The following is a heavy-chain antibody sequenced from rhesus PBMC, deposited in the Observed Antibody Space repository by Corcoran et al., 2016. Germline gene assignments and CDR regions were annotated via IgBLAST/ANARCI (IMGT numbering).Heavy chain of an antibody. V-gene: IGHV4-80*01. Sequence: QVQLQESGPGLVKPSETLSLTCAVSGGSFSSYWWSWIRQPPGKGLEWIGEINGKSGRTNYTPSHKRRVTISKDAPKNQFSLKRSSVTAAGTAVYYCARPKNTVTTSFDYWGQGVLVTVSS. CDR3: ARPKNTVTTSFDY. D-gene: IGHD4-23*01. J-gene: IGHJ4*01. CDR1: GGSFSSYW. CDR2: INGKSGRT.